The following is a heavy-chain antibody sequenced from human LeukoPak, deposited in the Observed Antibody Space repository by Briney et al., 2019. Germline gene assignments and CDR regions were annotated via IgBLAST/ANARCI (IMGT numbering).Heavy chain of an antibody. D-gene: IGHD1-26*01. V-gene: IGHV3-21*01. J-gene: IGHJ6*02. CDR2: ISDSSSFT. CDR3: TKGENGMDV. CDR1: GFTFTISR. Sequence: GGSLRLSCAASGFTFTISRMNWVRQAPGKGLEWVSSISDSSSFTYRADSVTGRVNISRDNAKNSVYLQMNSLRAEDTATYYCTKGENGMDVWGQGTTVTVSS.